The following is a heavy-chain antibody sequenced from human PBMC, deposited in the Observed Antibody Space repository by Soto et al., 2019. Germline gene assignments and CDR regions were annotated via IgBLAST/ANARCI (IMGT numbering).Heavy chain of an antibody. V-gene: IGHV1-69*06. J-gene: IGHJ6*02. Sequence: GASVKVSCKASGGTFSSYAISWLRQAPGQGLEWMGGIIPIFGTANYAQKFQGRVTITADKSTSTAYMELSSLRSEDTAVYYCARLIQQLEDYYYGMDVWGQGTTVTVSS. CDR1: GGTFSSYA. D-gene: IGHD6-6*01. CDR2: IIPIFGTA. CDR3: ARLIQQLEDYYYGMDV.